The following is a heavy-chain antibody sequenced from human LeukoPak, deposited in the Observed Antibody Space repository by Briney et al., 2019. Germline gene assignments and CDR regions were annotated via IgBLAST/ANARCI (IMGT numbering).Heavy chain of an antibody. CDR1: GGSISSSSYY. CDR2: IYHSGST. D-gene: IGHD6-13*01. CDR3: ARDDPGIAAADYWYFDL. Sequence: SETLSLTCTVSGGSISSSSYYWGWIRQPPGKGLEWIGEIYHSGSTNYNPSLKSRVTISVDKSKNQFSLKLSSVTAADTAVYYCARDDPGIAAADYWYFDLWGRGTLVTVSS. V-gene: IGHV4-39*07. J-gene: IGHJ2*01.